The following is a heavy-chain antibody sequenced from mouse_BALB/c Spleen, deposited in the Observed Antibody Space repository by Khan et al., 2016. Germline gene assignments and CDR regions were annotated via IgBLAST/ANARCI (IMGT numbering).Heavy chain of an antibody. CDR1: VYSITSDYT. V-gene: IGHV3-2*02. J-gene: IGHJ2*01. Sequence: VQLQQSGPGLVKPSQSLSLTCAITVYSITSDYTWNWIRQFPGNKLEWMGYIRYSGGTSYNPSLKSRISITRDTSKNQFFLQLNSVTTEDTATYYCARRGNYDGFYFDYWGQGTTLTVSS. CDR3: ARRGNYDGFYFDY. CDR2: IRYSGGT. D-gene: IGHD2-4*01.